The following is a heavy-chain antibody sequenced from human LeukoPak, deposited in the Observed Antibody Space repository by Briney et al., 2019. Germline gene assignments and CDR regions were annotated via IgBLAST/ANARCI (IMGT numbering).Heavy chain of an antibody. J-gene: IGHJ6*02. D-gene: IGHD6-19*01. CDR1: GGSFSGYY. V-gene: IGHV4-34*01. Sequence: PSETLSLTCAVYGGSFSGYYWSWIRQPPGKGLEWIGEINHSGSTNYNPSLKSRVTISVDTSKNQFSLRLSSVTAADTAVYYCARARQALRAVAGTYQYYYYYGMDVWGLGTTVTVSS. CDR2: INHSGST. CDR3: ARARQALRAVAGTYQYYYYYGMDV.